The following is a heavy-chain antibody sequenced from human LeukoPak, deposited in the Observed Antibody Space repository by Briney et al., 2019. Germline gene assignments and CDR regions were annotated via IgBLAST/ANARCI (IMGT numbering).Heavy chain of an antibody. CDR3: TRDPSFDSTLYYGMDV. CDR1: GGSISSYY. Sequence: PSETLSLTCTVSGGSISSYYWSWIRQAPGKGLEWISSISSSSTKIYYADSVKGRFTTARDNAKRSLYLQMNSLRAEDTAVYYCTRDPSFDSTLYYGMDVWGQGTTVTVSS. J-gene: IGHJ6*02. CDR2: ISSSSTKI. V-gene: IGHV3-21*01. D-gene: IGHD3-10*01.